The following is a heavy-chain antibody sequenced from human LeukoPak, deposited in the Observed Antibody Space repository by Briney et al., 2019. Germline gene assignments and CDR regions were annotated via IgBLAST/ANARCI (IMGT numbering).Heavy chain of an antibody. J-gene: IGHJ4*02. Sequence: GGSLRLSCAASGFTFSTYAMSWVRQALGKGLEWVSSIRENGGKTYYADSVKGRFTLSRDNSKTTLYLQMIGLRAEDTAVYYCSNSPIRDRWGQGTLVTVSS. CDR3: SNSPIRDR. CDR1: GFTFSTYA. CDR2: IRENGGKT. D-gene: IGHD2-21*01. V-gene: IGHV3-23*01.